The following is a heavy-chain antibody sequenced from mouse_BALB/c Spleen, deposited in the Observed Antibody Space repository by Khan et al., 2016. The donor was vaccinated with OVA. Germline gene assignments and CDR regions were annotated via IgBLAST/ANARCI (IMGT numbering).Heavy chain of an antibody. J-gene: IGHJ3*01. CDR2: IYPGSDST. CDR1: GYTFTDYV. Sequence: QVQLKQSGPALVKPGASVKMSCKASGYTFTDYVMNWVKQRNGQGLEWIGQIYPGSDSTYYNEKFKGKATLTADRYYRHTYMQLSNLTAEDSAIDFCASAGWDVFADWGPGTLVTISA. V-gene: IGHV1-77*01. D-gene: IGHD4-1*01. CDR3: ASAGWDVFAD.